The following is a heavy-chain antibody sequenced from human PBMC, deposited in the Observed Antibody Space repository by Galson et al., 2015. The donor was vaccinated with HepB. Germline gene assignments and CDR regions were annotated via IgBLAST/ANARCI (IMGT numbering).Heavy chain of an antibody. CDR3: ARGSVVREPRGWFDP. D-gene: IGHD1-26*01. Sequence: SVKVSCKASGYTFTSYGISWVRQAPGQGLEWMGWISAYNGNTNYAQKLQGRVTMTTDTSTSTAYMELRSLRSDDTAVYYCARGSVVREPRGWFDPWGQGTLVTVSS. V-gene: IGHV1-18*01. J-gene: IGHJ5*02. CDR1: GYTFTSYG. CDR2: ISAYNGNT.